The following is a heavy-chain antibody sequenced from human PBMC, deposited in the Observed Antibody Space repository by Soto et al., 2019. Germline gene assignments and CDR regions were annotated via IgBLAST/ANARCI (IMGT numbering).Heavy chain of an antibody. V-gene: IGHV3-33*08. CDR3: ARADCTGAYCYSWPFNYGVDV. Sequence: QVQLVESGGGVVQPGGSLRLSCTTSGFTFNTYGMHWVRQAPGKGLEWVAIIWYDGSKKYYADSVKGRFTISGDNSNKALYLQGNSLRAEDTALYYCARADCTGAYCYSWPFNYGVDVWGQGTTVSVSS. CDR2: IWYDGSKK. J-gene: IGHJ6*02. D-gene: IGHD2-15*01. CDR1: GFTFNTYG.